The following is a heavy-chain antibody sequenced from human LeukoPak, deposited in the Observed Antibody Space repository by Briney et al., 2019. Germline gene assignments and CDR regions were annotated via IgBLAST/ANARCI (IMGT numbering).Heavy chain of an antibody. V-gene: IGHV4-30-4*01. Sequence: SETLSLTCTVSGGSISSGDYYWSWIRQPPGKGLEWIGYIYYSGSTYYNPSLRSRVTISVDTSKNQFSLKLSSVTAADTAVYYCARVDRDSSGYYHDGVPFDYWGQGTLVTVSS. CDR2: IYYSGST. D-gene: IGHD3-22*01. CDR1: GGSISSGDYY. CDR3: ARVDRDSSGYYHDGVPFDY. J-gene: IGHJ4*02.